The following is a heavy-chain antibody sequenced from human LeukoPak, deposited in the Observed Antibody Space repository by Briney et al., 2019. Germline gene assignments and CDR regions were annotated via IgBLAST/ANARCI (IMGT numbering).Heavy chain of an antibody. CDR1: GFTFSGYW. J-gene: IGHJ4*02. D-gene: IGHD1-26*01. V-gene: IGHV3-74*01. CDR3: AKDQRVVGAPGFDY. CDR2: INSDGNTI. Sequence: GGSLRLSCAASGFTFSGYWMHWVRQTPEKGLVWVSRINSDGNTITYADSVKGRFTISRDNARNTLYLQMNSLRAEDTAVYYCAKDQRVVGAPGFDYWGQGTLVTVSS.